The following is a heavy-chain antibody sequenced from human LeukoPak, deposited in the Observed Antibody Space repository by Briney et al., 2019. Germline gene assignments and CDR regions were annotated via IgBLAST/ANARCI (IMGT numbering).Heavy chain of an antibody. V-gene: IGHV4-4*07. CDR1: GGSISSYY. J-gene: IGHJ3*02. CDR3: ARDLEDCSGGSCYRPGVDKNAFDI. D-gene: IGHD2-15*01. Sequence: SETLSLTCTVSGGSISSYYWSWIRQPAGKGLEWIGRIYTSGSTNYNPSLKSRVTMSVDTSKNQFSLKLSSVTAADTAVYYCARDLEDCSGGSCYRPGVDKNAFDIWGQGTMVTVS. CDR2: IYTSGST.